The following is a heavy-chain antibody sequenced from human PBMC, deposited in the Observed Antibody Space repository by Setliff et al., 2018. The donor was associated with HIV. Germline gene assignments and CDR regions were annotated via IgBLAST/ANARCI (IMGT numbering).Heavy chain of an antibody. CDR1: GFTFDDYT. Sequence: PGGSLRLSCAASGFTFDDYTMHWVRQAPGKGLEWISLISWNGGSKDYAESVKGRFTISRDNSKNSLYLQMNSLGAEDTAVYYCAKDNLYSSWIYQFDYWGQGTMVTVSS. V-gene: IGHV3-43D*04. J-gene: IGHJ4*02. CDR2: ISWNGGSK. CDR3: AKDNLYSSWIYQFDY. D-gene: IGHD3-10*01.